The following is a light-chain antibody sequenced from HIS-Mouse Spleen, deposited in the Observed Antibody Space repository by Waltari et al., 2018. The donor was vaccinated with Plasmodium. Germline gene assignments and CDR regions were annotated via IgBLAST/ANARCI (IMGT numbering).Light chain of an antibody. CDR2: GAS. CDR1: QSVSSSY. Sequence: EIVLTQSPGTLSLSPGERATLSCRASQSVSSSYLAWYQQKPGQAPRLLISGASSRATGIPDTFSGSGSGTDFTLTSSRLEPEDFAVYYCQQYGSSPLTFGGGTKVEIK. CDR3: QQYGSSPLT. V-gene: IGKV3-20*01. J-gene: IGKJ4*01.